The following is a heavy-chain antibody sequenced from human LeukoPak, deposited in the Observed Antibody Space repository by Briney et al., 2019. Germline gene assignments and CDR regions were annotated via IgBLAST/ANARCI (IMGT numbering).Heavy chain of an antibody. CDR2: IYTSGST. CDR1: GGSISSYY. CDR3: AREGSIVVVPAAIRSPGGAFDI. Sequence: SETLSLTCTVSGGSISSYYWSWIRQPAGKGLEWIGRIYTSGSTNYNPSLKSRVTMSVDTSKNQFSLKLSSVTAADTAVYYCAREGSIVVVPAAIRSPGGAFDIWGQGTMVTVSS. V-gene: IGHV4-4*07. J-gene: IGHJ3*02. D-gene: IGHD2-2*02.